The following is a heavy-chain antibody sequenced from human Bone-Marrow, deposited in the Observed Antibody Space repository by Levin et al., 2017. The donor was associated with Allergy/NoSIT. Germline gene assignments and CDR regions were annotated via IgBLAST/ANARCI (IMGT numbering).Heavy chain of an antibody. D-gene: IGHD3-10*01. Sequence: GESLKISCKASGYSFTTNYIHWVRQAPGQGLAWMGIINPGTTSTSYAQNFQGRLTMTRDTSTSTVYMELSSLRSEDTAVYYCAREQVPYYAESGYFDFWGQGTLVTVSS. J-gene: IGHJ4*02. CDR1: GYSFTTNY. V-gene: IGHV1-46*01. CDR3: AREQVPYYAESGYFDF. CDR2: INPGTTST.